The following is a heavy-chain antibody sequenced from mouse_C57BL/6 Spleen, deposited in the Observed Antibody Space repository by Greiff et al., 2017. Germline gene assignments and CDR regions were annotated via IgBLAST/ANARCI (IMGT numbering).Heavy chain of an antibody. D-gene: IGHD2-2*01. CDR3: ARVLSTMVYYYAMDY. Sequence: EVKLMESEGGLVQPGSSMKLSCTASGFTFSDYYMAWVRQVPEKGLEWVANINYDGSSTYYLDSLKSRFIISRDNAKNILYLQMSSLKSEDTATYYCARVLSTMVYYYAMDYWGQGTSVTVSS. CDR2: INYDGSST. J-gene: IGHJ4*01. CDR1: GFTFSDYY. V-gene: IGHV5-16*01.